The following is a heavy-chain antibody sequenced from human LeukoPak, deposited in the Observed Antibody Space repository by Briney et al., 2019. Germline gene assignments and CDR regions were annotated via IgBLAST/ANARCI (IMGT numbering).Heavy chain of an antibody. CDR1: GFTFSSYG. CDR2: ISYDGSNK. D-gene: IGHD3-22*01. V-gene: IGHV3-30*18. J-gene: IGHJ4*02. CDR3: AKATYYCDSSGYYGYFDY. Sequence: GGSLRLSCAASGFTFSSYGMHWVRQAPGKGLEWVAVISYDGSNKYYADSVKGRFTISRDNSKNTLYLQMNSLRAEDTAVYYCAKATYYCDSSGYYGYFDYWGQGTLVTVSS.